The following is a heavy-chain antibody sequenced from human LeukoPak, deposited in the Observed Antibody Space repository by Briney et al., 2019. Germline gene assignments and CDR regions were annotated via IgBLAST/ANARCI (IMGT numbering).Heavy chain of an antibody. CDR2: ISAYSGNT. D-gene: IGHD3-22*01. Sequence: ASVKVSCKASGYTFTNYGIFWVRQAPGQGLECMGWISAYSGNTNYAQKLQGRVTMTTETSTSTAYMELESLRSDDTAVYYCAISQGSYYDTSGYLGGDYWGQGTLVTVSS. CDR1: GYTFTNYG. J-gene: IGHJ4*02. CDR3: AISQGSYYDTSGYLGGDY. V-gene: IGHV1-18*01.